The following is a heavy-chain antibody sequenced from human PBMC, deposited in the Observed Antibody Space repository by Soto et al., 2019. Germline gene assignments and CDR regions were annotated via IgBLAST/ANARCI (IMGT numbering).Heavy chain of an antibody. J-gene: IGHJ3*01. CDR3: AHRHDLRAFDV. Sequence: QITLKESGPTLVKPTQTLTLTCTFSGFSLSTRGVGVGWIRQPPGKALEWLALVYWNDDKRYDPSLKNRLTITKDTAKNHVVITMTSMHPVDTATYYCAHRHDLRAFDVWGQGATVTVSS. V-gene: IGHV2-5*01. D-gene: IGHD3-16*01. CDR2: VYWNDDK. CDR1: GFSLSTRGVG.